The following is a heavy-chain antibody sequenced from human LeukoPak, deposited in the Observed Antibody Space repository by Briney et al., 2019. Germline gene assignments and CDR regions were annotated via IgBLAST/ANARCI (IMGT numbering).Heavy chain of an antibody. CDR3: AREGVVVVPAAKDYYYYYMDV. CDR2: IIPIFGTA. CDR1: GGTFSSYA. Sequence: SVKVSCKASGGTFSSYAISWVRQAPGQGLEWMGGIIPIFGTANYAQKFQGSVTITADESTSTAYMELSSLRSEDTAVYYCAREGVVVVPAAKDYYYYYMDVWGKGTTVTVSS. J-gene: IGHJ6*03. D-gene: IGHD2-2*01. V-gene: IGHV1-69*13.